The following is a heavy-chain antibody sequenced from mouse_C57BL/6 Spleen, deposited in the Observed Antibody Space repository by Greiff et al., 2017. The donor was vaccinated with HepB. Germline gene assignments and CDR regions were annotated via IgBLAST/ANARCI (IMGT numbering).Heavy chain of an antibody. CDR2: IDPANGNT. CDR3: ARDYYGSSYNYYAIDY. D-gene: IGHD1-1*01. CDR1: GFNIKNTY. V-gene: IGHV14-3*01. J-gene: IGHJ4*01. Sequence: EVQLQQSVAELVRPGASVKLSCTASGFNIKNTYMHWVKQRPEQGLEWIGRIDPANGNTKYAPKFQGKATITADTSSNTAYLQLSSLTSEDTAIYYCARDYYGSSYNYYAIDYWGQGTSVTVSS.